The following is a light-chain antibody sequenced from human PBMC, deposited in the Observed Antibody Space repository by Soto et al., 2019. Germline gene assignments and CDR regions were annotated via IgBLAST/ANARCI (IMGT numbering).Light chain of an antibody. J-gene: IGKJ1*01. Sequence: DIQMTQSPSTLSASVGDRVTITCRASQSISDSLAWYQQKPGKAPKLLIYEASSLKSGVPSRFSGSRSGKEYTLTISSLQPDDFATYYCQQYNGYWTFGQGTQVAIK. CDR1: QSISDS. CDR2: EAS. CDR3: QQYNGYWT. V-gene: IGKV1-5*03.